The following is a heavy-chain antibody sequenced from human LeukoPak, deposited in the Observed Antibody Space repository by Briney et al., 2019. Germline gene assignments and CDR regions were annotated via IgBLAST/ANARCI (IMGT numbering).Heavy chain of an antibody. Sequence: ASVKVSCKASGYTFTGYFMHWVRQAPGQGLEWMGWINPNSGGTNYAQKFQGRVTMTRDTSISTAYMELSSLRSDDTAIYFCARGGLQLWSLVDYWSQGTLVTVSS. CDR1: GYTFTGYF. CDR2: INPNSGGT. CDR3: ARGGLQLWSLVDY. V-gene: IGHV1-2*02. D-gene: IGHD5-18*01. J-gene: IGHJ4*02.